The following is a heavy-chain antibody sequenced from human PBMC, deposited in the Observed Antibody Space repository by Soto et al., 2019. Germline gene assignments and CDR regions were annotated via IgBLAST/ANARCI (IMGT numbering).Heavy chain of an antibody. V-gene: IGHV3-23*01. J-gene: IGHJ6*03. CDR1: GFTFSSYA. D-gene: IGHD3-3*01. Sequence: GGSLRLSCAASGFTFSSYAMSWVRQAPGKGLEWVSAISGSGGSTYYADSVKGRFTISRDNSKNTLYLQMNSLRAEDTAVYYCAKDLTGGGWLLYEHYYYYYMDVWGKGTTVTVSS. CDR3: AKDLTGGGWLLYEHYYYYYMDV. CDR2: ISGSGGST.